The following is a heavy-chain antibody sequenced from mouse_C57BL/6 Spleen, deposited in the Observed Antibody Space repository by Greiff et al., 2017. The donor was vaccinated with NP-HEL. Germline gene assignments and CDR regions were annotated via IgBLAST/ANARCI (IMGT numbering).Heavy chain of an antibody. CDR3: AREEITTALDY. J-gene: IGHJ4*01. CDR1: GYTFTSYW. CDR2: IYPGDGDT. Sequence: VQLQQPGAELVKPGASVKLSCKASGYTFTSYWMHWVKQRPGKGLEWIGRIYPGDGDTNYNGKFKGKATLTADKSSSTAYMQLSSLTSEDSAVYFCAREEITTALDYWGQGTSVTVSS. V-gene: IGHV1-82*01. D-gene: IGHD1-2*01.